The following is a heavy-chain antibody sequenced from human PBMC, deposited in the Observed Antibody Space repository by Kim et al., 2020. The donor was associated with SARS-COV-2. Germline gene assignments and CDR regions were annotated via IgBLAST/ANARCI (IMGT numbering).Heavy chain of an antibody. V-gene: IGHV3-30*04. CDR1: GFTFSSYA. Sequence: GGSLRLSCAASGFTFSSYAMHWVRQAPGKGLEWVAVISYDGSNKYYADSVKGRFTISRDNSKNTLYLQMNSLRAEDTAVYYCARNGENSGYDYHYFDYWGQGTLVTVSS. J-gene: IGHJ4*02. CDR2: ISYDGSNK. D-gene: IGHD5-12*01. CDR3: ARNGENSGYDYHYFDY.